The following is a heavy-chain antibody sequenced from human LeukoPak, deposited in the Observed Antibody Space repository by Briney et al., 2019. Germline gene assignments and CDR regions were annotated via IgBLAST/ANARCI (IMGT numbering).Heavy chain of an antibody. CDR3: ARDRYYYDSSGSPFDY. CDR2: IHTSGST. D-gene: IGHD3-22*01. CDR1: GCSISSYY. V-gene: IGHV4-4*07. Sequence: PSETLSLTCTVSGCSISSYYWSWIRQPAGKGLECIGRIHTSGSTKYTPSLKSRVTMSVDTSKNQFSLKLSSVTAADTAVYYCARDRYYYDSSGSPFDYWGQGTLVTVSS. J-gene: IGHJ4*02.